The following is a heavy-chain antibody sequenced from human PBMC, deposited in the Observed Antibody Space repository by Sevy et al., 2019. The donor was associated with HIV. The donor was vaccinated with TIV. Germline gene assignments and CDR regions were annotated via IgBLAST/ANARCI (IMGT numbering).Heavy chain of an antibody. CDR1: GYIFSSYT. CDR2: ITNSGSSV. V-gene: IGHV3-48*04. J-gene: IGHJ4*02. D-gene: IGHD4-17*01. CDR3: ARDLPASATTVSHFDY. Sequence: GSLRLSCAASGYIFSSYTMTWVRQAPGKGLEWVSYITNSGSSVYYSDTVRGRFTISRDNAKNSLFVQMNSLRAEDRTRYYCARDLPASATTVSHFDYWGRRTLVTVSS.